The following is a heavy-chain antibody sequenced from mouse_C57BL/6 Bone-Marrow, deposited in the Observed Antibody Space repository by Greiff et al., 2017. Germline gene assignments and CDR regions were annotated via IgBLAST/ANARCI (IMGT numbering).Heavy chain of an antibody. J-gene: IGHJ4*01. Sequence: EVQRVESGGGLVKPGGSLKLSCAASGFTFSSYAMSWVRQTPEKRLEWVATISDGGSYTYYPDNVKGRFTISRDNAKNNLYLQMSQLKSEDTAMYYCARGELRSYYYAMDYWGQGTSVTVSS. CDR1: GFTFSSYA. CDR2: ISDGGSYT. CDR3: ARGELRSYYYAMDY. D-gene: IGHD1-1*01. V-gene: IGHV5-4*01.